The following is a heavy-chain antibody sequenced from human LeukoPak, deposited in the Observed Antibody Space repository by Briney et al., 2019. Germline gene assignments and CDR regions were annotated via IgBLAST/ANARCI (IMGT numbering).Heavy chain of an antibody. CDR1: GGSISSSSYY. CDR2: IYYSGST. D-gene: IGHD6-13*01. J-gene: IGHJ5*02. Sequence: SETLSLTCTVSGGSISSSSYYWGWIRQPPGEGLEWIGSIYYSGSTYYNPSLKSRLSISIDTSKNQFSLKLNSVTAADTAVYYCARVVAAAGNNWFDPWGQGTLVTVSS. V-gene: IGHV4-39*07. CDR3: ARVVAAAGNNWFDP.